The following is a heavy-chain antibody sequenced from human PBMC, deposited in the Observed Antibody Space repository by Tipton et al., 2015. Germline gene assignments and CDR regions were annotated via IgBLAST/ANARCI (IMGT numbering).Heavy chain of an antibody. CDR1: GGSISSGGYY. CDR3: ARGLKAYYYDSSGYPDV. V-gene: IGHV4-31*03. CDR2: IYYSGST. Sequence: LSLTCTVSGGSISSGGYYWGWIRQHPGKGLEWIGYIYYSGSTYYNPSLRSRTTISADASKNHFSLRLSSVTAADTAVYYCARGLKAYYYDSSGYPDVWGQGTTVTVSS. D-gene: IGHD3-22*01. J-gene: IGHJ6*02.